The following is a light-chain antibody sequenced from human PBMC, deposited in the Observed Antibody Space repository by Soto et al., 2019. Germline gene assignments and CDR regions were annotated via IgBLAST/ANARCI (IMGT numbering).Light chain of an antibody. Sequence: DIQMTQSPSSLSASVGDRVTISCRTSQSVTTFLNWYQQKPGEAPKLLIYRASTLQTGIPSRFSGSGYGAHFVLTISSLQPEDFATYYCQQSYNSPRTFGLGTKV. CDR3: QQSYNSPRT. V-gene: IGKV1-39*01. J-gene: IGKJ1*01. CDR2: RAS. CDR1: QSVTTF.